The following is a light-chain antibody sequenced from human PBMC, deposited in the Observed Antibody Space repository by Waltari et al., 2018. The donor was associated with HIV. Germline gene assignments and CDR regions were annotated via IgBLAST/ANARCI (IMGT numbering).Light chain of an antibody. J-gene: IGKJ2*03. CDR1: QSVLYSSNIKKY. V-gene: IGKV4-1*01. CDR3: QQYYSTPQS. Sequence: DIVITQSPDSLAVYLGERATINCKSHQSVLYSSNIKKYLGWDQQQPGQLPKMIIYWASSRESGVPDRFRGSGSGTEFTLTISSLQAEDVAVYYCQQYYSTPQSFGQGTKLESK. CDR2: WAS.